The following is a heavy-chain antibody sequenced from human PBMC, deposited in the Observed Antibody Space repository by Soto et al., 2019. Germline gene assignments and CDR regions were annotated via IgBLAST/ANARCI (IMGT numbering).Heavy chain of an antibody. D-gene: IGHD2-21*01. CDR1: GGTFSSYT. Sequence: QVPLVQSGAEVKKPGSSVKVSCKASGGTFSSYTISWVRQAPGQGLEWMGRIIPILGIANYAQKFQGRVTITADKSTSTAYMELSSLRSEDTAVYYCASRFRGDAFDIWGQGTMVTVSS. J-gene: IGHJ3*02. CDR2: IIPILGIA. V-gene: IGHV1-69*02. CDR3: ASRFRGDAFDI.